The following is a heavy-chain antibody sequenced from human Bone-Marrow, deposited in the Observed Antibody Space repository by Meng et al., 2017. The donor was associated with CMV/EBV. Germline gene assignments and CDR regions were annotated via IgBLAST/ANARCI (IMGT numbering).Heavy chain of an antibody. V-gene: IGHV3-53*01. J-gene: IGHJ4*02. Sequence: GGSLRLSCAASGFTFSSYSMNWVRQAPGKGLEWVSVIYSGGSTYYADSVKGRFNIFRDNSRNTLYLQLNSLRAEDTAVYYCASRKRVEYSSPSPRDYWGQGTRVTVSS. CDR3: ASRKRVEYSSPSPRDY. CDR2: IYSGGST. CDR1: GFTFSSYS. D-gene: IGHD6-6*01.